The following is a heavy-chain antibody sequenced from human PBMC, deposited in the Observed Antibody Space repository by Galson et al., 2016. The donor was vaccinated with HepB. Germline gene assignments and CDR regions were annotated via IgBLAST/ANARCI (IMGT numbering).Heavy chain of an antibody. J-gene: IGHJ4*02. Sequence: SVKVSCKESGYTSTTYYIHWVRQAPGQGLVWMGLINPGGARVLYTHDFQGRVTMTRDTSTTTVYMELNSLKSDDTAVYYCARERAATGYLDDWGQGTLVTVSS. CDR1: GYTSTTYY. V-gene: IGHV1-46*01. D-gene: IGHD6-13*01. CDR3: ARERAATGYLDD. CDR2: INPGGARV.